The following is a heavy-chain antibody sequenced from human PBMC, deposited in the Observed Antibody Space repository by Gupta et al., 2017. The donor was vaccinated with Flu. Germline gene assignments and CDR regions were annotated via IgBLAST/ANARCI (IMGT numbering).Heavy chain of an antibody. CDR3: ARSDYSAYNDAFDV. Sequence: EVHLVESGGGLVQPGASVKLSCAASGFSLSGSAVHWVRQPSGKGLEWLGRIRSKHNDYATAYAASVEGRFIISRDDSGNTASLQLSSLQTADTAVYYCARSDYSAYNDAFDVWGPGTLVTVSS. CDR1: GFSLSGSA. CDR2: IRSKHNDYAT. J-gene: IGHJ3*01. D-gene: IGHD4-17*01. V-gene: IGHV3-73*01.